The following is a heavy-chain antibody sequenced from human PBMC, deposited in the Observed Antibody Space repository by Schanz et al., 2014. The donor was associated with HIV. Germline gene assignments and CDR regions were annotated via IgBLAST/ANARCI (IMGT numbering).Heavy chain of an antibody. CDR3: ARETVNYYYGMDV. Sequence: VQLVESGGGLIQPGGSLRLSCAASGFTVSSNYMSWVRQAPGKGLEWVAVVWFDGSNKNYADSVKGRFTISRDNSKNTLYLQMKSLRAEDTAVYYCARETVNYYYGMDVWGQGTTVTVSS. CDR1: GFTVSSNY. J-gene: IGHJ6*02. D-gene: IGHD4-4*01. V-gene: IGHV3-33*08. CDR2: VWFDGSNK.